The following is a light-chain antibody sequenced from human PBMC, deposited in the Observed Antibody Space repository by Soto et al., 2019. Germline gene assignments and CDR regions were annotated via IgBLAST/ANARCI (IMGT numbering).Light chain of an antibody. CDR2: DAS. V-gene: IGKV3-11*01. J-gene: IGKJ5*01. CDR1: QRVSSY. Sequence: EIVLTQSPATLSLSPGERATLSCRASQRVSSYLAWYQQKPGQAPRLLIYDASNRATGIPARFSGNRSGTDFTLTISSLEPEDFAVYYCQQRSNWPPDTFGQGTRLEIK. CDR3: QQRSNWPPDT.